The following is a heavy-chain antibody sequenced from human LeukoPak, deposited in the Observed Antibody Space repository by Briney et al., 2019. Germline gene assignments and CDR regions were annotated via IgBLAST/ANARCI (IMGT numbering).Heavy chain of an antibody. J-gene: IGHJ5*02. CDR1: GGSISSGDYY. V-gene: IGHV4-30-4*01. CDR3: ARDRLGYCSGGSCQMA. CDR2: IYYSGST. Sequence: SQTLSLTCTVSGGSISSGDYYWSWIRQPPGKGLEWIGYIYYSGSTYYNPSLKSRVTISVDTSKNQFSLKLSSVTAADTAVYDCARDRLGYCSGGSCQMAWGQGTLVTVSS. D-gene: IGHD2-15*01.